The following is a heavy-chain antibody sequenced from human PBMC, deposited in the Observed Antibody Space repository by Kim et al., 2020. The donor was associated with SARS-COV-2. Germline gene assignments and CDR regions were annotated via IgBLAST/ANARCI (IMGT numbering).Heavy chain of an antibody. V-gene: IGHV3-43*02. CDR1: GFTFDDYA. CDR3: AKDQDPSLESIAVAGPFDY. CDR2: ISGDGGST. D-gene: IGHD6-19*01. J-gene: IGHJ4*02. Sequence: GGSLRLSCAASGFTFDDYAMHWVRQAPGKGLEWVSLISGDGGSTYYADSVKGRFTISRDNSKNSLYLQMNSLRTEDTALYYCAKDQDPSLESIAVAGPFDYWGQGTLVAVSS.